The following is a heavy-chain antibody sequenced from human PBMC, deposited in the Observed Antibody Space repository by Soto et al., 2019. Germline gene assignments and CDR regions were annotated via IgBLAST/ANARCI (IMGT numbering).Heavy chain of an antibody. CDR3: ARQGSSSSISWFDP. CDR2: VYPGDSDT. D-gene: IGHD6-6*01. J-gene: IGHJ5*02. V-gene: IGHV5-51*01. CDR1: GYSFASYW. Sequence: GDSLKISCKTSGYSFASYWIGWVRQMPGKGLEWMGIVYPGDSDTRYNPSLEGQVTISADKSICTVFLQWSSLKASDTAMYYCARQGSSSSISWFDPWGQGTLVTGSA.